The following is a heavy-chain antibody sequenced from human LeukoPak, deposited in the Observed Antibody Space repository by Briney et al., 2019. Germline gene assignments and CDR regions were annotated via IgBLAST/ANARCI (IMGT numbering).Heavy chain of an antibody. J-gene: IGHJ3*02. CDR1: GFTFNTYG. D-gene: IGHD3-22*01. Sequence: GGSLRLSCAASGFTFNTYGMNWVRQAPGKGLEWVAIIWYDGSDKYYADSVKGRFTISRDNAKNSLYLQMNSLRAEDTALYYCARGVVVREGAFDIWGQGTMVTVSS. V-gene: IGHV3-33*01. CDR2: IWYDGSDK. CDR3: ARGVVVREGAFDI.